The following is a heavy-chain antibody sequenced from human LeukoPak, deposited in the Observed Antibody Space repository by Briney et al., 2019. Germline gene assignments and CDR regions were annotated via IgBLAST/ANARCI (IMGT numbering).Heavy chain of an antibody. D-gene: IGHD1-1*01. J-gene: IGHJ6*02. CDR3: ARGKVRPYYYYYYGMDV. CDR2: ISSSGSTI. Sequence: GGSLRLSCAASGFTFSSYEMNWVRQAPGKGLEWVSYISSSGSTIYYADSAKGRFTISRDNAKNSLYLQMNSLRAEDTAVYYCARGKVRPYYYYYYGMDVWGQGTTVTVSS. CDR1: GFTFSSYE. V-gene: IGHV3-48*03.